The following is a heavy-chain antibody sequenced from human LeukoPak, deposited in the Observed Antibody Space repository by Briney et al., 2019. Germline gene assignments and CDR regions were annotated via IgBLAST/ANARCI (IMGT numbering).Heavy chain of an antibody. CDR1: GFTFSSYA. V-gene: IGHV3-23*01. Sequence: PGGSLRLSCAASGFTFSSYAMGWVRQAPGKGLEWVSSISGSGGSTYYGDSVKGRFTISRDNSKNTLFLQMNRLRAEDTAVYHCAKHEGSSGSYCHFHYWGQGTLVTVSS. CDR2: ISGSGGST. CDR3: AKHEGSSGSYCHFHY. J-gene: IGHJ4*02. D-gene: IGHD3-10*01.